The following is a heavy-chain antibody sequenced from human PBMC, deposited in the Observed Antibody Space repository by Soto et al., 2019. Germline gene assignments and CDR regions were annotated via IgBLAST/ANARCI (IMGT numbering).Heavy chain of an antibody. CDR1: GYSFTSYW. CDR3: ARRFCRAGSCYSAFDI. CDR2: IYPGDSDT. D-gene: IGHD2-15*01. V-gene: IGHV5-51*01. Sequence: GESLKISCKGSGYSFTSYWIGWVRQMPGKGLEWMGIIYPGDSDTTYSPSFQGRVTISADKSISTAYLQWSSLEAPDTAMYYCARRFCRAGSCYSAFDIWGQGTMVTVSS. J-gene: IGHJ3*02.